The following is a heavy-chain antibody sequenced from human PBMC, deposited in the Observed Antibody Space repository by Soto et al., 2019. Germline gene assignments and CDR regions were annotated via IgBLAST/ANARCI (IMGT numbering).Heavy chain of an antibody. J-gene: IGHJ2*01. CDR1: RFRFSSYG. D-gene: IGHD4-17*01. V-gene: IGHV3-30*03. CDR3: AKXTTVTPWRXLDL. Sequence: QEQLVESGGGVVQPGKSLRLSCAAARFRFSSYGMHWVRQAPGKGLEWMAVVSYDGDYQNYADSVKGRFTXSRDXSEXXXXXXXXXXXXXXXXVYYCAKXTTVTPWRXLDLWGPGTLVTVSS. CDR2: VSYDGDYQ.